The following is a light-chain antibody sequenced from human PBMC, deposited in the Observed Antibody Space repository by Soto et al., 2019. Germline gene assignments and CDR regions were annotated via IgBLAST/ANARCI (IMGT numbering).Light chain of an antibody. CDR3: QQSHGIPYT. Sequence: DIQMTQSPSSLSASVGDRVTIACRASQTITGYLNWYQQKPGKAPKLLIYAASTLQSGVPSRFSGSGSGTDFTLTISSLQPEDFATYYCQQSHGIPYTFGQGTKVEIK. V-gene: IGKV1-39*01. J-gene: IGKJ2*01. CDR1: QTITGY. CDR2: AAS.